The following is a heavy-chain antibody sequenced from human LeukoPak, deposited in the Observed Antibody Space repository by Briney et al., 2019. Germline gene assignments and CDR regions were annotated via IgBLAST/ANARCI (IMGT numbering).Heavy chain of an antibody. J-gene: IGHJ5*02. CDR2: IYYSGST. V-gene: IGHV4-30-4*08. Sequence: SETLSLTCTVSGGSISSYYWSWIRQPPGKGLEWIGYIYYSGSTYYNPFLKSRVTISVDTSKNQFSLKLSSVTAADTAVYYCARDYGDYEGVLDPWGQGTLVTVSS. D-gene: IGHD4-17*01. CDR3: ARDYGDYEGVLDP. CDR1: GGSISSYY.